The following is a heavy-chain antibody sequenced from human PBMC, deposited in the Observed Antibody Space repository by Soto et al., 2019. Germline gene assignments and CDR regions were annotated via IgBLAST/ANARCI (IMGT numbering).Heavy chain of an antibody. CDR2: IYYSGST. V-gene: IGHV4-59*01. D-gene: IGHD3-9*01. J-gene: IGHJ3*02. CDR1: GGSISSYY. Sequence: QVQLQESGPGLVKPSETLSLTCTVSGGSISSYYWSWIRQPPGKGLEWIGYIYYSGSTNYNPSLKSRVTKSVDTSKNQFSLKLSSVTAADTAVYYWARSPRFGYYDILTDAFDIWGQGTMVTVSS. CDR3: ARSPRFGYYDILTDAFDI.